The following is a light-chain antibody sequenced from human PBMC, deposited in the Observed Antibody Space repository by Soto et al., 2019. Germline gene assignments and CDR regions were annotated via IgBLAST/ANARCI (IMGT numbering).Light chain of an antibody. CDR2: SNN. Sequence: QSVLTQPPSASGTPGQRVTISCSGSSSKIGSNTVNWYQQLPGTAPKPLIYSNNQRPSGVPFRFSGSKSGTPASLAICGFQSEDEADYYCAAWDDSLNGVVFGGGTKVTVL. CDR3: AAWDDSLNGVV. V-gene: IGLV1-44*01. J-gene: IGLJ2*01. CDR1: SSKIGSNT.